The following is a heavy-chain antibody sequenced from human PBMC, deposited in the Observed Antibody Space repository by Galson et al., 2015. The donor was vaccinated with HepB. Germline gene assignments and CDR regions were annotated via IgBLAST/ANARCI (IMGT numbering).Heavy chain of an antibody. D-gene: IGHD3/OR15-3a*01. CDR3: ARAPRRSWTYYFYGMDV. Sequence: TLSLTCAVSGGSISSSNWWSWVRQSPGKGLEWIGEIYQSESTNYNPSLKSRVTISADTSKNQFSLRLRSVTAADTAVYFCARAPRRSWTYYFYGMDVWGQGTTVTVS. CDR2: IYQSEST. CDR1: GGSISSSNW. J-gene: IGHJ6*02. V-gene: IGHV4-4*01.